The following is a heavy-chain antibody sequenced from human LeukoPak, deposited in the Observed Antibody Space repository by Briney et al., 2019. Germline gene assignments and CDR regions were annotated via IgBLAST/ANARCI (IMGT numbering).Heavy chain of an antibody. V-gene: IGHV3-33*01. CDR2: IWYDGSNK. D-gene: IGHD3-3*01. Sequence: GGSLRLSCAASGFTFSSYGMHWVRQAPGKGLERVAVIWYDGSNKYYADSVKGRFTISRDNSKNTLYLQMNSLRAEDTAVHYCARVNGDFWSGYGLDYWGQGTLVTVSS. J-gene: IGHJ4*02. CDR3: ARVNGDFWSGYGLDY. CDR1: GFTFSSYG.